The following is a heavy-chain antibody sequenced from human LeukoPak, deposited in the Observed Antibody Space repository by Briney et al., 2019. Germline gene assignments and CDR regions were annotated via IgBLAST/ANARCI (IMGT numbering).Heavy chain of an antibody. Sequence: SVKVSCKASGGTFSSYAISWVRQAPGQGLEWMGRIIPIFGTANYAQKFQGRVTITTDESTSTAYMELSSLRSEDTAVYYCASGGYSYGPYYFDYWGQGTLLTVSS. CDR2: IIPIFGTA. V-gene: IGHV1-69*05. CDR3: ASGGYSYGPYYFDY. CDR1: GGTFSSYA. D-gene: IGHD5-18*01. J-gene: IGHJ4*02.